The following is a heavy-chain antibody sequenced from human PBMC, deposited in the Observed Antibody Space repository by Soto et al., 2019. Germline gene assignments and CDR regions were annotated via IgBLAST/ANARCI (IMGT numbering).Heavy chain of an antibody. V-gene: IGHV4-31*01. J-gene: IGHJ3*02. CDR3: AQALVFTGGDGFDI. D-gene: IGHD1-1*01. CDR2: IYYSGNT. CDR1: GGSITTGGRY. Sequence: QVRLQEWGPGLVKPSQTLSLKCSVSGGSITTGGRYWSWIRQLPGKGLEWIGDIYYSGNTYYNANLKCLVTISVEAAKNQFSLKMSSVTAADTAVYYCAQALVFTGGDGFDIWGQGRLVTVSS.